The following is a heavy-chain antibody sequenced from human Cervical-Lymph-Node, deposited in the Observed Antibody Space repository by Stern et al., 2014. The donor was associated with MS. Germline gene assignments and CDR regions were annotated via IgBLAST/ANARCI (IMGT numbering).Heavy chain of an antibody. D-gene: IGHD1-1*01. CDR3: ARDSTTGMAV. CDR2: IVPFFGPE. CDR1: GDTFSSYA. Sequence: VQLVESGAEVKKPGSSVKVSCKTSGDTFSSYAISWVRQGPGQGLEWMGGIVPFFGPEIYAENFKGRVTITADVSTNTAYRELSRLGSDDTAVYYCARDSTTGMAVWGQGTTFTVSS. J-gene: IGHJ6*02. V-gene: IGHV1-69*01.